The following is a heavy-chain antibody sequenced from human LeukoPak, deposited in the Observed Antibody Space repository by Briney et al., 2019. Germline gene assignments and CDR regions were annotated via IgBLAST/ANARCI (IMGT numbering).Heavy chain of an antibody. CDR3: AREFRTTTWSYDAFDL. Sequence: ASVKVSLQGFWIHLHRLLYALGATGPWQGLEWVGWINPNSGRTDYAQKFQDRVTMTRDTSNNTSYMDLSSLTSDETAVYYCAREFRTTTWSYDAFDLWGQGTMVTVSS. J-gene: IGHJ3*01. V-gene: IGHV1-2*02. CDR1: IHLHRLL. D-gene: IGHD1/OR15-1a*01. CDR2: INPNSGRT.